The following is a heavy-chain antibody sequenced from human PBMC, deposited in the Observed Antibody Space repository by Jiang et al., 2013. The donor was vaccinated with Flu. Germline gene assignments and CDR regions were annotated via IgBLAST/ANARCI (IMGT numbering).Heavy chain of an antibody. V-gene: IGHV3-48*03. Sequence: QLLESGGGLVQPGGSLRLSCAASGFTFSSYELTWVRQAPGKGLEWVSYISSSGSTIHHADSVKGRFTISRDNAKNSLYLQMNSLRAEDTAVYYCARDGGDGGNYDAFDIWGQGTMVTVSS. J-gene: IGHJ3*02. CDR3: ARDGGDGGNYDAFDI. CDR1: GFTFSSYE. CDR2: ISSSGSTI. D-gene: IGHD4-23*01.